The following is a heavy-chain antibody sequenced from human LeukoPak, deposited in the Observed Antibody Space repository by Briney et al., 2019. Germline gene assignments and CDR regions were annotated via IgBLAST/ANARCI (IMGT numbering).Heavy chain of an antibody. CDR1: EYTFTGYY. CDR3: ARDPPDTAMGGDWFDP. V-gene: IGHV1-2*02. Sequence: ASVKVSCKASEYTFTGYYMHWVRQAPGQGLEWMGWINPNSGGTNYAQKFQGRVTMTRDTSISTAYMELRRLRSDDTAVYYCARDPPDTAMGGDWFDPWGQGTLVTVSS. D-gene: IGHD5-18*01. CDR2: INPNSGGT. J-gene: IGHJ5*02.